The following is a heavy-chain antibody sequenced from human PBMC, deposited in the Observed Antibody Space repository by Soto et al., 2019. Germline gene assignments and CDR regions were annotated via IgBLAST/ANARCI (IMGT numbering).Heavy chain of an antibody. J-gene: IGHJ4*01. CDR3: TTDSYITSIIVRFDY. V-gene: IGHV3-15*07. CDR1: GFTFSNAW. Sequence: GGSLRLCCAASGFTFSNAWINWVRQAPGKGLEWVGRVKSKNDGGTTDFAAPVKGRFAISRDDSKNMVYLEMNSLQTEDTAIYYCTTDSYITSIIVRFDYWGHGTLVTVSS. D-gene: IGHD3-22*01. CDR2: VKSKNDGGTT.